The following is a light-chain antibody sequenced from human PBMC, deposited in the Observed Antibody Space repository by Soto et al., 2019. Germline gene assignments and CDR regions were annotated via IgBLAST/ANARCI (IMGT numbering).Light chain of an antibody. J-gene: IGLJ2*01. CDR1: SNDVGGDDY. V-gene: IGLV2-14*01. CDR3: NSYTSSSTLV. CDR2: EVT. Sequence: QSALTQPASVSGSPGQSITISCSGTSNDVGGDDYVSWYQQHPGKAPKLVIYEVTNRPSWVSNRFSGSKSGNTASLTISGLQPEDEADYYCNSYTSSSTLVFGGGTKLTVL.